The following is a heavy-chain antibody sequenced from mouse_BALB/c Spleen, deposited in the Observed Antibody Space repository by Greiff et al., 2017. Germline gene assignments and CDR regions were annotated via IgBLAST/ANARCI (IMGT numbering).Heavy chain of an antibody. CDR3: TRSGMRDFDY. CDR1: GYTFTSYY. J-gene: IGHJ2*01. V-gene: IGHV1S81*02. Sequence: QVQLKQSGAELVKPGASVKLSCKASGYTFTSYYMYWVKQRPGQGLEWIGEINPSNGGTNFNEKFKSKATLTVDKSSSTAYMQLSSLTSEDSAVYYCTRSGMRDFDYWGQGTTLTVSS. CDR2: INPSNGGT. D-gene: IGHD4-1*01.